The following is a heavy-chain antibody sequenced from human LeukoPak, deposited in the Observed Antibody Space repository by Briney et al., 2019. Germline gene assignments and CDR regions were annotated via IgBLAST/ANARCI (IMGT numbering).Heavy chain of an antibody. CDR3: ARQRLVPSFGRYYYYGMDV. D-gene: IGHD6-6*01. CDR1: GGTFSSYA. J-gene: IGHJ6*02. Sequence: SVKVSCKASGGTFSSYAISWVRQAPGQGLEWMGRIIPILGIANYAQKFQGRVTITADKSTSTAYMELSSLRSEDTAVYYCARQRLVPSFGRYYYYGMDVWGQGTTVTVSS. V-gene: IGHV1-69*04. CDR2: IIPILGIA.